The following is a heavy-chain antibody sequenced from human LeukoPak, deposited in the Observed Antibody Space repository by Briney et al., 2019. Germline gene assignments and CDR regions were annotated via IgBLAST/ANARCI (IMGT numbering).Heavy chain of an antibody. CDR3: ARDPGEDCSSTSCYSWFDP. V-gene: IGHV4-30-4*01. J-gene: IGHJ5*02. D-gene: IGHD2-2*01. CDR2: IYYSGST. CDR1: GGSFSDYY. Sequence: PSETLSLTCAVYGGSFSDYYWSWIRQPPGKGLEWIGYIYYSGSTYYNPSLKSRVTISVDTSKNQFSLKLSSVTAADTAVYYCARDPGEDCSSTSCYSWFDPWGQGTLVTVSS.